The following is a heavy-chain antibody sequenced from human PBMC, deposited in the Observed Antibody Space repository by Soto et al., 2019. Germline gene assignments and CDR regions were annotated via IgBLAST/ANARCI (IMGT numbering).Heavy chain of an antibody. Sequence: SETLALTCVVAGYSISSGYYWAWVRQPPGKELEWIGSIYHSGKTYYKPSLRSRVTVSVDTSKNQFSMKLISVTAADTAVYYCARDKRVTMIGGWFDPWGQGTLVTV. D-gene: IGHD3-22*01. CDR3: ARDKRVTMIGGWFDP. CDR2: IYHSGKT. V-gene: IGHV4-38-2*02. CDR1: GYSISSGYY. J-gene: IGHJ5*02.